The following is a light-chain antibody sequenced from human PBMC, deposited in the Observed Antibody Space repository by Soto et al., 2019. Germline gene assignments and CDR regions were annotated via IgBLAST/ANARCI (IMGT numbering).Light chain of an antibody. Sequence: QPVLTQSPSASASLGASVKLTCTLSSGHSSYDIAWHQQQPEKGPRYLMKLNADGSHRKGDGIPDRFSGSSSGAERYLTISSLQSEDEADYYCQTWGTGVVFGGGTKLTVL. V-gene: IGLV4-69*01. J-gene: IGLJ2*01. CDR2: LNADGSH. CDR1: SGHSSYD. CDR3: QTWGTGVV.